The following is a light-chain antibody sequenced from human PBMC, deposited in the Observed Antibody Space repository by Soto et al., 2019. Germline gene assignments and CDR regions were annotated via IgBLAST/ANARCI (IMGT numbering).Light chain of an antibody. CDR3: QQYNNWPLT. Sequence: TRSLSKSERAILSCRASQSVSSSYLAWYQQKPGQAPRLLIYGASTRATGIPARFSGSGSGTEFTLTISSLQSEDFAVYYCQQYNNWPLTFGGGSIVDVK. CDR1: QSVSSSY. CDR2: GAS. J-gene: IGKJ4*01. V-gene: IGKV3-15*01.